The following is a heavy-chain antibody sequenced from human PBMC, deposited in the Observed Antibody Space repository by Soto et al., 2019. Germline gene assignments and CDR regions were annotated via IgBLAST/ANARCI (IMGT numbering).Heavy chain of an antibody. CDR1: GGIFHGYG. CDR2: IRFDGSNE. CDR3: ARDGIGGTVFRGYLDY. J-gene: IGHJ4*02. V-gene: IGHV3-33*01. D-gene: IGHD1-7*01. Sequence: QEQLVESGGGVVQPGTSLRLSCAVPGGIFHGYGMHWVRQAPGKGLEWVAIIRFDGSNEEYADSVKGRFTISRDNSKNTVDLQMYTLGAEDTAVYYCARDGIGGTVFRGYLDYWGRGTVVTVSS.